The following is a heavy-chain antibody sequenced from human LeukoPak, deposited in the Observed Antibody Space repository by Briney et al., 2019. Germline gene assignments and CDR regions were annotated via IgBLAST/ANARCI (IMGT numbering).Heavy chain of an antibody. Sequence: PGGSLRLSCAASGFTFSSYGMHWVRQAPGKGLEWVAVISYDGSNKYYADSVKGRFTISRDNSKNTLYLQMNSLRAEDTAVYYCAKSLGFYYFDYWGQGTLVTVSS. V-gene: IGHV3-30*18. CDR1: GFTFSSYG. CDR2: ISYDGSNK. D-gene: IGHD2/OR15-2a*01. J-gene: IGHJ4*02. CDR3: AKSLGFYYFDY.